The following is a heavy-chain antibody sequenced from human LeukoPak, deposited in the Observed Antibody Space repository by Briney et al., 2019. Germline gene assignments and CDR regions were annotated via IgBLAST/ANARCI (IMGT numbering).Heavy chain of an antibody. CDR1: GYTFSNYD. V-gene: IGHV1-46*01. CDR3: ARDQEAFDY. J-gene: IGHJ4*02. CDR2: IYPRDGST. Sequence: ASVKVSCTASGYTFSNYDLNWVRQAPGQGLEWMGMIYPRDGSTSYAQKFQGRVTVTRDTSTSTVHMELSGLRSEDTAVYYCARDQEAFDYWGQGTLVTVSS.